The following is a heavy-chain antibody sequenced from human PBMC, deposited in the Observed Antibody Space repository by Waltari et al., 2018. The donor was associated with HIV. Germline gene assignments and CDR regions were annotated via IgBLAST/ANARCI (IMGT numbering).Heavy chain of an antibody. CDR1: GFTFKSYG. CDR2: IWYDGTEK. CDR3: AKDANTFHEFGPNWLDP. Sequence: QVQLVESGGGVVPPGRSLRLSCETSGFTFKSYGMRWVRQAPGKVLALLAVIWYDGTEKYYVDSWKGRFVSSRDNSKNTLYLQMNSLRPEDTAMYYCAKDANTFHEFGPNWLDPWGQGTLVSVSS. V-gene: IGHV3-33*06. J-gene: IGHJ5*02. D-gene: IGHD3-10*01.